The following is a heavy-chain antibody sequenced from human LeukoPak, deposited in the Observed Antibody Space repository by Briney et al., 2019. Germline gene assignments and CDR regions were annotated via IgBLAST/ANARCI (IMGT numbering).Heavy chain of an antibody. D-gene: IGHD3-22*01. V-gene: IGHV1-58*02. J-gene: IGHJ3*02. CDR2: IVVGSGNT. CDR1: GFTFTSSA. CDR3: ARDSHYYDPTPGAFDI. Sequence: PGTSVTVSCKASGFTFTSSAMQWVRQARGQRLEWIGWIVVGSGNTNYAQKLQGRVTMTTDTSTSTAYMELRSLRSDDTAVYYCARDSHYYDPTPGAFDIWGQGTMVTVSS.